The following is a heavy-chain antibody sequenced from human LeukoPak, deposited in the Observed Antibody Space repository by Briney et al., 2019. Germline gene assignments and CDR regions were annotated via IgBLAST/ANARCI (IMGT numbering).Heavy chain of an antibody. J-gene: IGHJ3*02. D-gene: IGHD3-3*01. Sequence: SETLSLTCAVYGGSFSGYYWSRIRQPPGKGLEWIGEINHSGSTNYNPSLKSRVTISVDTSKNQFSLKLSSVTAADTAVYYCARLQFPYDFWSGYYRNAFDIWGQGTMVTVSS. CDR2: INHSGST. CDR1: GGSFSGYY. CDR3: ARLQFPYDFWSGYYRNAFDI. V-gene: IGHV4-34*01.